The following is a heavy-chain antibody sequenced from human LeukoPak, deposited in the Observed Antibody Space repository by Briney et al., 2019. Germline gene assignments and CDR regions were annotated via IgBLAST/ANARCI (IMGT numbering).Heavy chain of an antibody. CDR2: ISWNSGSI. Sequence: GGSLRLSCAASGFTFDDYAMHWVRQAPGKGLEWVSGISWNSGSIGYADSVKGRFTISRDNAKNSLYLQMNSLRAEDTALYYCAKDIDDYGDSGWGQGTQVTVSS. J-gene: IGHJ4*02. CDR3: AKDIDDYGDSG. V-gene: IGHV3-9*01. CDR1: GFTFDDYA. D-gene: IGHD4-17*01.